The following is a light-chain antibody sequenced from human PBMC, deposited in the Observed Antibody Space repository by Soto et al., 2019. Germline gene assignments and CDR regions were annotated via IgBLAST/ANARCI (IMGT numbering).Light chain of an antibody. CDR2: GSS. V-gene: IGKV3-15*01. Sequence: EILMTQSPATVSVSPGERGTLSWGASQTISSNLAWYQQKPGQAPRLLIYGSSIRATGISARFSGSGSGTEFTLTISSLQSEDLAVYYCQQYNNWPRAFGQGTKV. CDR3: QQYNNWPRA. CDR1: QTISSN. J-gene: IGKJ1*01.